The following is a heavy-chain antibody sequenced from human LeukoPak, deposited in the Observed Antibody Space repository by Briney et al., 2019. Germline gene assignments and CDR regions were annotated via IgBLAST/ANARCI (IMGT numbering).Heavy chain of an antibody. CDR2: ISSSSSST. Sequence: GGSLRLSCAASGFIFSRYAMSWVRQAPGKGLEWVSSISSSSSSTYYADSVKGRFTISRDNAAKSVYLQMTSLRAEDTALYYCARVSFRNWGSGHRNFFDYWGQGTLVSVSS. V-gene: IGHV3-21*01. CDR1: GFIFSRYA. CDR3: ARVSFRNWGSGHRNFFDY. J-gene: IGHJ4*02. D-gene: IGHD7-27*01.